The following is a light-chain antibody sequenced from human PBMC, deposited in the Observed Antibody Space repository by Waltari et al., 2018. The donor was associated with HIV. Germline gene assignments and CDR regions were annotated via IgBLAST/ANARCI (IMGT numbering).Light chain of an antibody. CDR1: SSNIEDIY. Sequence: QSVLTQPPSVSAAPGQKVSISCSGSSSNIEDIYLSWYQQRPGTAPKLLIFETNKRPAGSPDRFAGSKSGTSATLVITGLQTGDEADYYCGTWDRSLNTGIFGGGTKLTVL. CDR3: GTWDRSLNTGI. J-gene: IGLJ2*01. V-gene: IGLV1-51*02. CDR2: ETN.